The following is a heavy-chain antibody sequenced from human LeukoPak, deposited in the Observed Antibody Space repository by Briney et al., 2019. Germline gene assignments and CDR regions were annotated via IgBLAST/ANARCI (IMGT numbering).Heavy chain of an antibody. V-gene: IGHV1-46*04. D-gene: IGHD6-13*01. CDR3: ARGLSTSWQNFDY. CDR1: GYTFTSYY. CDR2: INPSGGST. J-gene: IGHJ4*02. Sequence: ASVKISCKASGYTFTSYYMHWVRQAPGQGPEWMGIINPSGGSTNYAQRLQGRVTMTRDTSTSTVYMELSSLRSEDTAVYYCARGLSTSWQNFDYWGQGTLVTVSS.